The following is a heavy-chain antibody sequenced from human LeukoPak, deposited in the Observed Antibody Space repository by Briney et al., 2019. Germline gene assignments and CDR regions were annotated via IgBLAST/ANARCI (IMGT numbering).Heavy chain of an antibody. CDR3: GRQGYTASYYFLDY. D-gene: IGHD2-2*01. CDR2: IYYSGST. Sequence: SETLSLTCTVSGGSINSYYWSWIRQPPGKGLEWIGYIYYSGSTNHNPSLKSRLTMSVDTSKNQFSLKLRSVTAADTAIYYCGRQGYTASYYFLDYWSQGTLVTVSS. V-gene: IGHV4-59*08. J-gene: IGHJ4*02. CDR1: GGSINSYY.